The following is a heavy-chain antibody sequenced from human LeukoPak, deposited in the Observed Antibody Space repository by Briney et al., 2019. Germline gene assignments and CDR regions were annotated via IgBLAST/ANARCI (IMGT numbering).Heavy chain of an antibody. J-gene: IGHJ6*03. CDR1: GGSISSYY. V-gene: IGHV4-59*01. CDR2: IYYSGST. D-gene: IGHD6-6*01. Sequence: SETLSLTCTVSGGSISSYYWSWIRQPPGKGLEWIGYIYYSGSTNYNPSLRSRVTISVDTSKNQFSLKLSSVTAADTAVYYCASSKYSSSSAVDSSVQRYYYYYMDVWGKGTSVTVSS. CDR3: ASSKYSSSSAVDSSVQRYYYYYMDV.